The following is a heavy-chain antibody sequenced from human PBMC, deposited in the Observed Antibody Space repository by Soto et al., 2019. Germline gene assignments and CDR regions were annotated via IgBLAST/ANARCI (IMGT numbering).Heavy chain of an antibody. V-gene: IGHV3-30*18. J-gene: IGHJ6*02. CDR2: ISYDGSNK. CDR3: AKDIVGDLYYYYGMDV. CDR1: GFTFSSYG. Sequence: PGGSLRLSCVASGFTFSSYGMHWVRQAPGKGLEWVAVISYDGSNKYYADSVKGRFTISRDNSKNTLYLQMNSLRAEDTAVYYCAKDIVGDLYYYYGMDVWGQGTTVTVSS. D-gene: IGHD1-26*01.